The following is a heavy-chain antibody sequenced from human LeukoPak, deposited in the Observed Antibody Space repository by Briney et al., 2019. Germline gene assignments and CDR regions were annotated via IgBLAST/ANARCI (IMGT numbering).Heavy chain of an antibody. J-gene: IGHJ5*02. V-gene: IGHV3-30*18. CDR3: AKGCRYCSSTSSFDP. CDR2: ISYDGSNK. Sequence: GSLRLSCAASGFTFISYGMHWVRQAPGKGLEWVAVISYDGSNKYYADSVKGRFTISRDNSKNTLHLQMNSLRAEDTAVYYCAKGCRYCSSTSSFDPWGQGTLVTVSS. D-gene: IGHD2-2*01. CDR1: GFTFISYG.